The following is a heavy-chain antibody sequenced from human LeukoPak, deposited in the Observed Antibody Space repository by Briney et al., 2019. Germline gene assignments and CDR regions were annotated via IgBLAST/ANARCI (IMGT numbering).Heavy chain of an antibody. V-gene: IGHV1-2*06. CDR3: ARGAAVGQTRDC. D-gene: IGHD6-13*01. CDR2: INPNSGDR. Sequence: GASVKVSCKASGYTFTGYYIHWVRQAPGQGLEWMGRINPNSGDRNYAQKFQGRVTMTRDTSISAAYMELSSLRSDDTAVYYCARGAAVGQTRDCWGQGTLVTVSS. J-gene: IGHJ4*02. CDR1: GYTFTGYY.